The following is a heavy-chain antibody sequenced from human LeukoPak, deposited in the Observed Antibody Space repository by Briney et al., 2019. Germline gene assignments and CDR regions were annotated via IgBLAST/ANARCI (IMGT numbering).Heavy chain of an antibody. CDR2: IFYSGST. CDR1: GASISSSSDY. J-gene: IGHJ5*02. D-gene: IGHD3-16*01. CDR3: ASGRLLMWFDP. V-gene: IGHV4-39*01. Sequence: SETLSLTCTVSGASISSSSDYWGWIRQPPGKGLEWIGSIFYSGSTYYNPSLKSRVTISVDTSRNQFSLKLTSVTAADTAVYYCASGRLLMWFDPWGQGTLVTVSS.